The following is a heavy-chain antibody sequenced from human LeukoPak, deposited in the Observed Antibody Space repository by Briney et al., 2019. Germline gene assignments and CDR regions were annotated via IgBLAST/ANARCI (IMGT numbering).Heavy chain of an antibody. V-gene: IGHV3-9*01. J-gene: IGHJ4*02. CDR1: GFTFDDYA. CDR3: AKDRGYCSGGSCSHFDY. CDR2: ISWNSGSI. Sequence: PGRSLRLSCAASGFTFDDYAMHWVRQAPGKGLEGVSGISWNSGSIGYADSVKGRFTISRDNAKNSLYLQMNSLRAEDTALYYCAKDRGYCSGGSCSHFDYWGQGTLVTVSS. D-gene: IGHD2-15*01.